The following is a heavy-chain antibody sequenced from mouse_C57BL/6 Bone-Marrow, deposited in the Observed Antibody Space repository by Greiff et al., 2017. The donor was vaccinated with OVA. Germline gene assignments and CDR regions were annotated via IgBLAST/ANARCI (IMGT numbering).Heavy chain of an antibody. D-gene: IGHD1-1*01. CDR3: ARLGYGSSYSYYFGY. Sequence: QVQLQQSDAELVKPGASVKISCKVSGYTFTDHTIHWMKQRPEQGLEWIGYIYPRDGSTKYNEKFKGKATLTADKSSSTAYMQLNSLTSEDSAVYFCARLGYGSSYSYYFGYWGQGTTLTVSS. CDR2: IYPRDGST. CDR1: GYTFTDHT. V-gene: IGHV1-78*01. J-gene: IGHJ2*01.